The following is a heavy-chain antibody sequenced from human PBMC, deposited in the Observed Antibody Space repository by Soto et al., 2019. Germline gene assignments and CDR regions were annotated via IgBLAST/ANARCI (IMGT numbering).Heavy chain of an antibody. J-gene: IGHJ3*02. CDR1: GGTFSNYA. D-gene: IGHD1-26*01. CDR2: IIPIFGTT. V-gene: IGHV1-69*13. Sequence: SVKVSCKASGGTFSNYAITWVRQAPGQGLEWLGRIIPIFGTTDYAQKFQGRVTITADESTTTAYMELSSLRSDDTAVYYCAKDPLSPYYAAWAFDIWGQGTMVTVSS. CDR3: AKDPLSPYYAAWAFDI.